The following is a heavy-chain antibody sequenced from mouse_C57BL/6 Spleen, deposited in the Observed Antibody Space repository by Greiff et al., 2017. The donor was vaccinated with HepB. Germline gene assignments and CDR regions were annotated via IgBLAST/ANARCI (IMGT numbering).Heavy chain of an antibody. V-gene: IGHV5-9-1*02. D-gene: IGHD2-4*01. CDR2: ISSGGDYI. Sequence: DVKLQESGEGLVKPGGSLKLSCAASGFTFSSYAMSWVRQTPEKRLEWVAYISSGGDYIYYADTVKGRFTISRDNARNTLYLQMSSLKSEDTAMYYCTREGGYDYDEFAYWGQGTLVTVSA. CDR1: GFTFSSYA. J-gene: IGHJ3*01. CDR3: TREGGYDYDEFAY.